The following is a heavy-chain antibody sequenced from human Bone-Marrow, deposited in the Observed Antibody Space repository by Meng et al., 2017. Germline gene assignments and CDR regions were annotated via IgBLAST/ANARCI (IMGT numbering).Heavy chain of an antibody. D-gene: IGHD3-22*01. CDR3: ANAHNYDSSGYYSFQVY. V-gene: IGHV3-74*03. J-gene: IGHJ4*02. CDR2: INTDASST. CDR1: GFTFSSYN. Sequence: GESLKISCAASGFTFSSYNMHWVRQTPGEGLVWVSRINTDASSTTYADSVKGRFTISRDNSKNTLYLQMNGLRAEDTAVYYCANAHNYDSSGYYSFQVYWGQGTLVTVSS.